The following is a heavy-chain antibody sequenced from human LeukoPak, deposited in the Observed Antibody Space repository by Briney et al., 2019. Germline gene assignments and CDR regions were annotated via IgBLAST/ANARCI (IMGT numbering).Heavy chain of an antibody. CDR1: GFTFSSYE. V-gene: IGHV3-48*03. J-gene: IGHJ4*02. D-gene: IGHD1-26*01. CDR3: ARVPVGATTGPD. CDR2: ISSSGSTI. Sequence: PGGSLRLSCAASGFTFSSYEMNWVRQAPGKGLEWVSYISSSGSTIYYADSVKGRFTISRDNAKNSMYLQMNSLSAEDTAVYYCARVPVGATTGPDWGQGTLVTVSS.